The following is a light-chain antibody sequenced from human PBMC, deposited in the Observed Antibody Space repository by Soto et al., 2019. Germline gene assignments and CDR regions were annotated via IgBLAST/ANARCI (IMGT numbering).Light chain of an antibody. V-gene: IGKV1-5*03. J-gene: IGKJ1*01. Sequence: DIQMTQSPSTLSASVGDRVTITCRASQSISSWLAWYEQKPGKAPKLLIYKASSLESGVPSRFSGSGSGTAFNLTISSLQTDDFATYYCQQYNSFPTFGQGTKVEIK. CDR1: QSISSW. CDR3: QQYNSFPT. CDR2: KAS.